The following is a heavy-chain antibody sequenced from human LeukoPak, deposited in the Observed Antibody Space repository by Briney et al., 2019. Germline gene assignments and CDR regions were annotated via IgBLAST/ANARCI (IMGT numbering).Heavy chain of an antibody. CDR1: GHILTDLS. J-gene: IGHJ4*02. CDR2: IDPEDGET. V-gene: IGHV1-24*01. Sequence: GASVKVSCKVSGHILTDLSTHWVRQAPGGGLEWMGTIDPEDGETIYAQKFQGRVTMTEDTATDTAYMELRSLRSEDTAVYYCATGGIYSLLDYWGQGTLVTVSS. D-gene: IGHD1-26*01. CDR3: ATGGIYSLLDY.